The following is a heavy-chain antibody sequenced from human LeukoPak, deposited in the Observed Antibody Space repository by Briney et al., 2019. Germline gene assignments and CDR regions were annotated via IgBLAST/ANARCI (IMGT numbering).Heavy chain of an antibody. V-gene: IGHV4-4*02. J-gene: IGHJ4*02. CDR1: LDSTTSNF. D-gene: IGHD1-14*01. CDR2: IHRSGSP. CDR3: AREILGGFNPGAY. Sequence: SETLSLTCTVSLDSTTSNFWSWVRQPPGKGLEWIGEIHRSGSPNYNPSLQSRVTISIDRSRNQIVLELSSVTAANTAVYYCAREILGGFNPGAYWGQGILVTVSS.